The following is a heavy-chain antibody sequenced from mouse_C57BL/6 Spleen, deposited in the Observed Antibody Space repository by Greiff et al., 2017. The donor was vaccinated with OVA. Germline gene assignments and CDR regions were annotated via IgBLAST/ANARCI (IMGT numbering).Heavy chain of an antibody. V-gene: IGHV1-72*01. CDR2: IDPNSGGT. CDR3: ARSMDYGSSYDWYFDV. J-gene: IGHJ1*03. Sequence: QVQLQQPGAELVKPGASVKLSCKASGYTFTSYWMHWVKQRPGRGLEWIGRIDPNSGGTKYNEKFKSKATLTVDNPSSTAYMQLSSLTSEDSAVYYCARSMDYGSSYDWYFDVWGTGTTVTVSS. CDR1: GYTFTSYW. D-gene: IGHD1-1*01.